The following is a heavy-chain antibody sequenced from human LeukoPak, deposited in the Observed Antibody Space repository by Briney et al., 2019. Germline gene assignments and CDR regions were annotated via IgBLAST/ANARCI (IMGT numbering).Heavy chain of an antibody. J-gene: IGHJ4*02. CDR1: GFTFSTFA. CDR2: IFPSGGEI. V-gene: IGHV3-23*01. D-gene: IGHD1-26*01. Sequence: PGGSLRLSCAASGFTFSTFAMIWVRQPPGKGLEWVSSIFPSGGEIHYADSVKGRFTISRDNSKNTLYLQMNSLRAEDTAVYYCAKLMVGATSGYFDYWGQGTLVTVSS. CDR3: AKLMVGATSGYFDY.